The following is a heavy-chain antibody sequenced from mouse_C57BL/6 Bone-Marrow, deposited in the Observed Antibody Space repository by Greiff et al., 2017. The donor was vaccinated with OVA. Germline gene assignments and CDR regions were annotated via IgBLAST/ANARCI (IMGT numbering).Heavy chain of an antibody. Sequence: VQLQQSGPELVKPGASVKISCKASGYTFTDYYMNWVKQSHGKSLEWIGDINPNNGGTSYNQKFKGKATLTVDKSSSTAYMELRSLTSEDSAVYYCAREGGIYYAMDYWGQGTSVTVSS. J-gene: IGHJ4*01. CDR3: AREGGIYYAMDY. CDR2: INPNNGGT. V-gene: IGHV1-26*01. CDR1: GYTFTDYY.